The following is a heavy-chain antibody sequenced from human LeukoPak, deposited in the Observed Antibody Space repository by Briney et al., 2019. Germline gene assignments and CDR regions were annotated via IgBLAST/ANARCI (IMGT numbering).Heavy chain of an antibody. V-gene: IGHV3-23*01. D-gene: IGHD2-2*01. Sequence: GGSLRLSCAASGFTFSSYAMSWVRQAPGKGLEWVSGISGSGGSTYYADSVKGRFTISRDNSKNTLYLQMNSLRAEDTAVYYCASYCSSTSCYWYFDLWGRGTLVTVSS. CDR3: ASYCSSTSCYWYFDL. CDR2: ISGSGGST. J-gene: IGHJ2*01. CDR1: GFTFSSYA.